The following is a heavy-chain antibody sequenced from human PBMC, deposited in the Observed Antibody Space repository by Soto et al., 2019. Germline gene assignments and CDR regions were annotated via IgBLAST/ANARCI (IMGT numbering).Heavy chain of an antibody. Sequence: QVQLVESGGGVVQPGRSLRLSCAASGFTFSSYGMHWVRQAPGKGLEWVAVIWYDGSNKYYADSVKGRFTISRDNSKNTLYLQMNSLRAEDTAVYYWAREQQLAYFDYWGQGTLVTVSS. CDR2: IWYDGSNK. D-gene: IGHD6-13*01. CDR3: AREQQLAYFDY. V-gene: IGHV3-33*01. CDR1: GFTFSSYG. J-gene: IGHJ4*02.